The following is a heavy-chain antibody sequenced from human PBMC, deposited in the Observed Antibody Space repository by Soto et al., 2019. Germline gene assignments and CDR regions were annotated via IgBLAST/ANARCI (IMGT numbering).Heavy chain of an antibody. CDR3: VRDDIYGTLYTFDI. V-gene: IGHV3-74*01. D-gene: IGHD5-18*01. Sequence: EVQLVESGGGLVQPGGSLRLSCAASGFTFSNYWMHWVRQAPGKGLVWVSRINSDGSSTSYAGSVTGRFTNSRDNAKNTLYLQINSLRAEDTAVYYCVRDDIYGTLYTFDIWGQGTMVTVSS. J-gene: IGHJ3*02. CDR2: INSDGSST. CDR1: GFTFSNYW.